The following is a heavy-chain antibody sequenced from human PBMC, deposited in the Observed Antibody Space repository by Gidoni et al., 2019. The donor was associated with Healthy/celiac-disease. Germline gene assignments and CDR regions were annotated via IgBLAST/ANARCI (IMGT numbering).Heavy chain of an antibody. CDR3: ARDPKYYYDSSGYFLFDP. Sequence: QVQLQESGPGLVKPSETLSLTCHVSGGSISSYYWSWIRQPAGKGLEWIGRIFTSGSTNYNPSLKSRVTMSVDTSKNQFSLKLSSVTAADTAVYYCARDPKYYYDSSGYFLFDPWGQGTLVTVSS. J-gene: IGHJ5*02. CDR1: GGSISSYY. D-gene: IGHD3-22*01. V-gene: IGHV4-4*07. CDR2: IFTSGST.